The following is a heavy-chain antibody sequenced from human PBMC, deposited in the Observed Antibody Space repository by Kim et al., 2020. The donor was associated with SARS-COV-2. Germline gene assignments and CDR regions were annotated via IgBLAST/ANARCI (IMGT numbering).Heavy chain of an antibody. D-gene: IGHD6-19*01. J-gene: IGHJ4*02. Sequence: GGSLRLSCAASGFTFDDYSMHWVRQAPGKGLEWVSGISWNIGSIGYADSVKGRFTISRDNAKNSLYLQMNNLRAEETALYYCAKGRVVAGTLTPFDYWSQGTLVTVSS. CDR1: GFTFDDYS. CDR3: AKGRVVAGTLTPFDY. V-gene: IGHV3-9*01. CDR2: ISWNIGSI.